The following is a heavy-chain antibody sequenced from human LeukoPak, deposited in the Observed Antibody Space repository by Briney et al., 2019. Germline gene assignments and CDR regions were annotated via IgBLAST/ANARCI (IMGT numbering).Heavy chain of an antibody. V-gene: IGHV1-69*13. CDR2: IIPIFGTA. D-gene: IGHD2-2*02. CDR3: ARRLLGYCSSTSCYMYYGMDV. J-gene: IGHJ6*04. Sequence: SSVKVSCKASGGTFSSYAISWVRQAPGQGLEWMGGIIPIFGTANYAQKFQGRVTITADESTSTAYMELSSLRSEDTAVYYCARRLLGYCSSTSCYMYYGMDVWGKGTTVTVSS. CDR1: GGTFSSYA.